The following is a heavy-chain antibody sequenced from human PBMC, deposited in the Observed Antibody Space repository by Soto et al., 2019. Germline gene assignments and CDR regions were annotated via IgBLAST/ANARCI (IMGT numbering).Heavy chain of an antibody. CDR2: ISSSSSYI. J-gene: IGHJ4*02. D-gene: IGHD3-22*01. V-gene: IGHV3-21*01. Sequence: EVQLVESGGGLVKPGGSLRLSCAASGFTFSSYSMNWVRQAPGKGLEWVSSISSSSSYIYYADSVKGRFTISRDNAKNSLYLQMNSLRAEDTAVYYCARDVLDSGGYPPAPFFDYWGQGTLVTVSS. CDR3: ARDVLDSGGYPPAPFFDY. CDR1: GFTFSSYS.